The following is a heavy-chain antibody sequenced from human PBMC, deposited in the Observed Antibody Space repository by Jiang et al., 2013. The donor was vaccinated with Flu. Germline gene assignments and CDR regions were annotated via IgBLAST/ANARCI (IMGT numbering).Heavy chain of an antibody. CDR2: ISWDGGTK. CDR3: AKDVSSGNYYHYDYMDV. V-gene: IGHV3-43*01. D-gene: IGHD4-23*01. CDR1: GFTFDDYT. J-gene: IGHJ6*03. Sequence: VQLVESGGVVVQPGGSLRLSCAASGFTFDDYTMHWVRQAPGKGLQWVSLISWDGGTKYYADSVKGRFTISRDNSKNSLYLQMSSLRTEDTALYYCAKDVSSGNYYHYDYMDVWGKGTTVTVSS.